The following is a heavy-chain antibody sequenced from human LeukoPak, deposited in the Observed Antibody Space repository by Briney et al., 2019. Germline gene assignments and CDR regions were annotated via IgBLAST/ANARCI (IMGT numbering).Heavy chain of an antibody. CDR2: MSRSGSSM. J-gene: IGHJ4*02. V-gene: IGHV3-11*04. Sequence: GGSLRLSCAASGFTLSDYSMTCIRQAPGKGLEWVSYMSRSGSSMYYADSVKGRSTISRDDAKNSVYLQMNSLGAEDTAVYYCARGLIETGTTFDYWGQGTLVTVSS. CDR3: ARGLIETGTTFDY. CDR1: GFTLSDYS. D-gene: IGHD1-7*01.